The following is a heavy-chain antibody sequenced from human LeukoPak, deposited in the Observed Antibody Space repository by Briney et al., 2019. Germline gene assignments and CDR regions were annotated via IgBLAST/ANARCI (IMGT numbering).Heavy chain of an antibody. D-gene: IGHD5-12*01. V-gene: IGHV1-3*04. CDR2: INTGNGNT. J-gene: IGHJ4*02. CDR3: ARGVATNRYYFDY. Sequence: EASVKVSCKASGYTFTSHSMHWVRQAPGQRLEWMGWINTGNGNTKYSQKFQGRVTITRDTSASTAYMELSSLRSEDTAVYSCARGVATNRYYFDYWGQGTLVTVSS. CDR1: GYTFTSHS.